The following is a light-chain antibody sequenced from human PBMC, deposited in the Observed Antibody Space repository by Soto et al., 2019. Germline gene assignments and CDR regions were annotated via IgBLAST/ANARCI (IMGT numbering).Light chain of an antibody. CDR2: WAS. CDR3: QQYYSTPFT. V-gene: IGKV4-1*01. CDR1: QSVLYSSNNKNY. Sequence: DIVMTQSPDSLAVSLGERATINCKSTQSVLYSSNNKNYLAWYQQKPGQPPKLLINWASTREFGVPDRISGSVSGTDFTLTISSLQAEDVAVYYCQQYYSTPFTFGPGTKVDIK. J-gene: IGKJ3*01.